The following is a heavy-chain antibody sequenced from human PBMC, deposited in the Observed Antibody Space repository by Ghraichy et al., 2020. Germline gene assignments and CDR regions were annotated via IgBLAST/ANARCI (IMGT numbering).Heavy chain of an antibody. J-gene: IGHJ5*02. D-gene: IGHD1-1*01. V-gene: IGHV1-69*13. CDR1: GGTFSSYA. Sequence: SVKVSCKASGGTFSSYAISWVRQAPGQGLEWMGRIIPIFGTANYAQKFQGRVTITADESTSTAYMELSSLRSEDTAVYYCASWRVANLNWFDPWGQGTLVTVSS. CDR2: IIPIFGTA. CDR3: ASWRVANLNWFDP.